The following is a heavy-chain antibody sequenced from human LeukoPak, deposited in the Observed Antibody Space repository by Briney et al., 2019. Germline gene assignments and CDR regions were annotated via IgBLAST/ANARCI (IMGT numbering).Heavy chain of an antibody. CDR1: GFTFSSYS. D-gene: IGHD3-3*01. CDR3: ARRPDYDLAFDP. V-gene: IGHV3-21*01. J-gene: IGHJ5*02. CDR2: ISSSSSYI. Sequence: PGGSLRLSCAASGFTFSSYSMNWVRQAPGKGLEWVSSISSSSSYIYYADSVKGRFTISRDNAKNSLYLQMNSLRAEDTAVYYCARRPDYDLAFDPWGQGTLVTVSS.